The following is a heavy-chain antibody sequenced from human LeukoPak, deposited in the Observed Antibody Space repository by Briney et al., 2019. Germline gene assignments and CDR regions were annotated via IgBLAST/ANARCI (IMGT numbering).Heavy chain of an antibody. Sequence: SETLSLTCTVSDFSIIGIHCWGWIRQPPGKGLEWIGTICQSGSIYYSPSLKSRVILSLDTSKNQFSLRLNSVTAADTAVYYCARVEWDLGEWGFDPWGQGTLVTVSS. CDR2: ICQSGSI. V-gene: IGHV4-38-2*02. J-gene: IGHJ5*02. D-gene: IGHD1-26*01. CDR1: DFSIIGIHC. CDR3: ARVEWDLGEWGFDP.